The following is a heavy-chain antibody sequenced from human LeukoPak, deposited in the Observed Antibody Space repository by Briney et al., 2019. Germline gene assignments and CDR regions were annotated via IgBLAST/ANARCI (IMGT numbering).Heavy chain of an antibody. CDR2: IRNDGDVI. CDR3: AKGRGIAAAGTGAFDI. Sequence: PGGSLRLSCAASGFTFTSFGMHWVRQAPGKGLEWVAFIRNDGDVIYYTDSVKGRFTISRDNSKNTLYLQMNSLRAEDTAVYYCAKGRGIAAAGTGAFDIWGQGTMVTVSS. V-gene: IGHV3-30*02. D-gene: IGHD6-13*01. J-gene: IGHJ3*02. CDR1: GFTFTSFG.